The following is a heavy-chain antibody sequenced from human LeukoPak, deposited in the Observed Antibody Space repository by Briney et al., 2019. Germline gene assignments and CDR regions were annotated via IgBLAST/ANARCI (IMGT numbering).Heavy chain of an antibody. J-gene: IGHJ4*02. CDR2: ISAYNGNT. CDR1: GYTFTSYG. V-gene: IGHV1-18*01. Sequence: ASVKVSCKASGYTFTSYGIIWVRQAPGQGLEWMGWISAYNGNTNYAQKLQGRVTMTTDTSTRTAYMELRSLRSDDTAVYYCARDSELSSWWIVVVPAASDYWGQGTLVTVSS. CDR3: ARDSELSSWWIVVVPAASDY. D-gene: IGHD2-2*01.